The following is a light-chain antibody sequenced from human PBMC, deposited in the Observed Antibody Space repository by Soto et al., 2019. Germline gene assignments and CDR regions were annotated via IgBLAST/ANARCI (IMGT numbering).Light chain of an antibody. V-gene: IGLV1-44*01. CDR1: SSNIGSNT. Sequence: QLVLTQPPSASGTPGQRVTISCSGSSSNIGSNTVNWYQQLPGTAPKLLIYSNDQRPSGVPDRFSGSKSGTSASLAISGLQSEDEAEYSCAAWDDTLNGNYVFGAGTKLTVL. CDR2: SND. J-gene: IGLJ1*01. CDR3: AAWDDTLNGNYV.